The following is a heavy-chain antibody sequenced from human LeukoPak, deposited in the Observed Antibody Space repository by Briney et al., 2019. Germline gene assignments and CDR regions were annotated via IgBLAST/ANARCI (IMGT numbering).Heavy chain of an antibody. D-gene: IGHD3-10*01. Sequence: GGSLRLSCAASGFTFSSYAMSWVRQAPGKGLEWVSAISGSGGSTYYADSVKGRFTISRDNSKNTLYLQMNSLRAEDTAVYYCAKDQASITMVRGVIITTYYYGMDVWGQGTTVTVSS. V-gene: IGHV3-23*01. J-gene: IGHJ6*02. CDR2: ISGSGGST. CDR1: GFTFSSYA. CDR3: AKDQASITMVRGVIITTYYYGMDV.